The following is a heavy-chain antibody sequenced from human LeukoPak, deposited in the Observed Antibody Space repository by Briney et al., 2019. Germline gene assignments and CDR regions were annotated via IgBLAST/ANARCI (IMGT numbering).Heavy chain of an antibody. CDR3: ARAHDSSGYYYVGGAFDI. CDR1: GGSISSSSYY. D-gene: IGHD3-22*01. J-gene: IGHJ3*02. V-gene: IGHV4-39*07. CDR2: IYYSGST. Sequence: SETLSLTCTVSGGSISSSSYYWGWIRQPPGKGLEWIGCIYYSGSTYYNPSLKSRVTISVDTSKNQFSLKLSSVTAADTAVYYCARAHDSSGYYYVGGAFDIWGQGTMVTVSS.